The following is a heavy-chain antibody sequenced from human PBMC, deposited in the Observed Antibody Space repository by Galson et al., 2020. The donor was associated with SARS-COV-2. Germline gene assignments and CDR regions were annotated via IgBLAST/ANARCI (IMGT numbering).Heavy chain of an antibody. CDR3: AKHWVRTHDY. CDR1: GFVFSDYD. D-gene: IGHD3-10*01. J-gene: IGHJ4*02. V-gene: IGHV3-23*01. CDR2: ITYVYDT. Sequence: GGSLRLSCVTSGFVFSDYDMTWVRQAPGQGLEFILGITYVYDTYYADSVKGRFTISRDNSKNTVYLQMNNLRVEDTGTYFCAKHWVRTHDYWGQGTPVTVSS.